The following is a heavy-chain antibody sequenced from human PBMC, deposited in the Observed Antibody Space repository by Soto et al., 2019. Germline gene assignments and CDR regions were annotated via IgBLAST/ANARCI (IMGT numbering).Heavy chain of an antibody. V-gene: IGHV3-23*01. CDR1: GFTFTNYA. Sequence: EVQLLESGGGLVQPEGSLRLSCAASGFTFTNYAMGWVRQAPGKGLEWVSVVSSSGSTYYADSVTGRFTVSRDNSKNTLSLQMNSLRAEDTAVYYCAKRRGAGGHFDYWGQGALVTVSS. D-gene: IGHD2-15*01. CDR3: AKRRGAGGHFDY. CDR2: VSSSGST. J-gene: IGHJ4*02.